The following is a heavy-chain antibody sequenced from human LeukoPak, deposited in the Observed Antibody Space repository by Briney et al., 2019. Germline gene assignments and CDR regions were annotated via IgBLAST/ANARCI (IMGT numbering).Heavy chain of an antibody. D-gene: IGHD3-10*01. CDR2: ISSSSSYI. Sequence: GGSLRLSCAASGFTFSSYSMNWVRQAPGKGLEWVSSISSSSSYIYYADSVKGRFTISRDNAKNTLYLQMNRLRADDLAVYYCARGNYGQRGLDYWGQGTLVTVSS. CDR3: ARGNYGQRGLDY. CDR1: GFTFSSYS. J-gene: IGHJ4*02. V-gene: IGHV3-21*01.